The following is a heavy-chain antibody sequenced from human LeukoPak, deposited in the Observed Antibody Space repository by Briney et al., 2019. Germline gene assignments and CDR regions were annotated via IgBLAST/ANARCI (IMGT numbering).Heavy chain of an antibody. CDR1: GFTFSDFT. V-gene: IGHV3-48*04. J-gene: IGHJ4*02. CDR2: IHISGSPT. Sequence: GGSLRLSCAASGFTFSDFTMNWVRQAPGKGLEWLSYIHISGSPTYYADSVTGRFIISRDNAKNSLYLQIDSLRAEDTAVYYCARDKDYSFDYWGQGILVNVSS. CDR3: ARDKDYSFDY.